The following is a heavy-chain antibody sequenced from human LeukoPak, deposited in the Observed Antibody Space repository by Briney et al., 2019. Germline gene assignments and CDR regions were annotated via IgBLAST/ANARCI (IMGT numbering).Heavy chain of an antibody. J-gene: IGHJ3*02. CDR2: ISAYNGNT. V-gene: IGHV1-18*01. CDR1: GYTFTSYG. D-gene: IGHD3-9*01. CDR3: ARDILTGYYRNDAFDI. Sequence: ASVKVSCKASGYTFTSYGISWVRQAPGQGLEWMGWISAYNGNTNYAQKLQGRVTMTTDTSTSTAYMELRSLRSDDTAVYYCARDILTGYYRNDAFDIWGQGTMVTVSS.